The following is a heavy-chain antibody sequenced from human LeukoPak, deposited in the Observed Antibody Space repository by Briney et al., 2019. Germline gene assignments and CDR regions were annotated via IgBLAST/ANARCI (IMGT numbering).Heavy chain of an antibody. CDR1: GGSFSGYY. D-gene: IGHD5-12*01. J-gene: IGHJ4*02. Sequence: SETLSLTCAVYGGSFSGYYWSWIRQPPGKGLEWIGEINHSGSTNYNPSLRSRVTISVDTSKNQFSLKLSSVTAADTAVYYCARGLGSGSYYFDYWGQGTLVTVSS. CDR3: ARGLGSGSYYFDY. CDR2: INHSGST. V-gene: IGHV4-34*01.